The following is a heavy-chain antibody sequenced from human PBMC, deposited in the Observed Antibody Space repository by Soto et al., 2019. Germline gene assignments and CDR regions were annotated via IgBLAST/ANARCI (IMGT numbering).Heavy chain of an antibody. V-gene: IGHV3-23*01. CDR1: GFTFSSYA. Sequence: GGSLRLSCAASGFTFSSYAMSWVRQAPGKGLEWVSANSGSGGSTYYADSVKGRFTISRDNSKNTLYLQMNSLRAEDTAVYYCAKDLGRFLEWLFSPMDVWGQGTTVTVSS. CDR2: NSGSGGST. CDR3: AKDLGRFLEWLFSPMDV. D-gene: IGHD3-3*01. J-gene: IGHJ6*02.